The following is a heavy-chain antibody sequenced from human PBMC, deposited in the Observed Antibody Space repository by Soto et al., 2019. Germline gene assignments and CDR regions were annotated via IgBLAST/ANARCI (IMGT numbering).Heavy chain of an antibody. CDR1: GYTFTGYY. D-gene: IGHD2-15*01. CDR3: ARERVGCSGGSCYWDAFDI. J-gene: IGHJ3*02. CDR2: INPNSGGT. V-gene: IGHV1-2*04. Sequence: GASVKVSCKASGYTFTGYYMHWVRQAPGQGLEWMGWINPNSGGTNYAQKFQGWVTMTRDTSISTAYMEVSRLRSDDTAVYYCARERVGCSGGSCYWDAFDIWGQGTMVTVSS.